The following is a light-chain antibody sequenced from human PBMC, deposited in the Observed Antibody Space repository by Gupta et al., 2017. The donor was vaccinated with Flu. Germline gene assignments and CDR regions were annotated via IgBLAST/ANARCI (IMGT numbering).Light chain of an antibody. CDR1: QSVLYSSNNKNY. J-gene: IGKJ4*01. CDR2: WAS. Sequence: DIVMTQSPDSLAVSLGERATINCKSSQSVLYSSNNKNYLAWYQQKPGQPPKLLIYWASTREAGVPDRFSGSGYGTDFTLTISSRQAEDVAVYYCQLGYSDPPATFGGGTRLEIK. CDR3: QLGYSDPPAT. V-gene: IGKV4-1*01.